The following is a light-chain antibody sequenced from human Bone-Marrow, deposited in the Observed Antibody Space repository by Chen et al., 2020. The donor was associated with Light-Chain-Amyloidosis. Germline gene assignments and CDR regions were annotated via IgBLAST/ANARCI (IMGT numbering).Light chain of an antibody. CDR1: SAHSTYA. J-gene: IGLJ3*02. CDR3: QTWGSGSNWV. CDR2: LNSDGSH. Sequence: QPVLTQSPSASASLGASVKLTCTLSSAHSTYAVAWHQQQPERGRRFLMKLNSDGSHSKGAGNPDRFSGSSAGAERYLTVSGLQSEDEGDYYCQTWGSGSNWVFGGGTKLTVL. V-gene: IGLV4-69*02.